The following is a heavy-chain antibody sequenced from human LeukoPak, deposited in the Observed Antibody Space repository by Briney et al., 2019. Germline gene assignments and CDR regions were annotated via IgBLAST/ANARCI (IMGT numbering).Heavy chain of an antibody. D-gene: IGHD6-13*01. J-gene: IGHJ5*01. Sequence: GGSLRLSCAAAGFTFSNHSVSWVRQAPGMGLEWISYISWTLTTIYYADSVKGRFTISRDNGKNSLYLQMNNLRGEDTAVYYCARSPIAGPGLVGNWFDSWGQGTLVTVSS. CDR1: GFTFSNHS. CDR2: ISWTLTTI. CDR3: ARSPIAGPGLVGNWFDS. V-gene: IGHV3-48*01.